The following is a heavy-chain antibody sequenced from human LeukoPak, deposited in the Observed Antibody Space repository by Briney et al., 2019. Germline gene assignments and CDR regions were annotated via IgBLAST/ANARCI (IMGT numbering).Heavy chain of an antibody. D-gene: IGHD3-10*01. CDR1: GFTFDDYA. CDR3: AKADYYGSGSPGAFDI. Sequence: GRSLRLSCAASGFTFDDYAMHWVRQAPGKGLEWVSGISWNSGSIGYADSVKGRFTISRDNAKNSLYLRMNSLRAEDTALYYCAKADYYGSGSPGAFDIWGQGTMVTVSS. J-gene: IGHJ3*02. CDR2: ISWNSGSI. V-gene: IGHV3-9*01.